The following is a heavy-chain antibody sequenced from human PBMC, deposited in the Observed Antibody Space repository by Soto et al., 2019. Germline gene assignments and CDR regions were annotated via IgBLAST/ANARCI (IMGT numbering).Heavy chain of an antibody. CDR1: GFTFSGSA. CDR2: IRSKANSYAT. J-gene: IGHJ4*02. Sequence: GGSLRLSCAASGFTFSGSAMHWVRQASGKGLEWVGRIRSKANSYATAYAASVKGRFTISRDDSKNTAYLQMNSLKTEDTAVYYCTRPATGTNFDYWGQGTLVTVSS. D-gene: IGHD1-7*01. CDR3: TRPATGTNFDY. V-gene: IGHV3-73*01.